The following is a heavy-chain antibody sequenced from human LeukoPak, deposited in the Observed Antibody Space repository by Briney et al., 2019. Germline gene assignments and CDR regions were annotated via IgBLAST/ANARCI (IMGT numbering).Heavy chain of an antibody. CDR1: GYTFTGYY. J-gene: IGHJ6*03. CDR2: INPNSGGT. D-gene: IGHD3-9*01. Sequence: VASVKVSCKASGYTFTGYYMHWVRQAPGQGLEGMGWINPNSGGTNYAQKFQGRVTMTRDTSISTAYMELSRLRSDDTAVYYCARVISGLTGYGYYYYYMDVWGKGTTVTVSS. CDR3: ARVISGLTGYGYYYYYMDV. V-gene: IGHV1-2*02.